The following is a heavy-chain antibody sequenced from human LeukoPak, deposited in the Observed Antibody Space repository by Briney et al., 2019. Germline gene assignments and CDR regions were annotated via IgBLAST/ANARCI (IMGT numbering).Heavy chain of an antibody. D-gene: IGHD6-19*01. CDR3: ARVASDNIGWYNFDY. V-gene: IGHV3-53*01. J-gene: IGHJ4*02. Sequence: PGGSLRLSCAASGFTVSSNYMSWVRQAPGKGLEWVSFIKSGHDTYYADSVKGRFTISRDNSKNTVYLQMNSLRPEDTAVYYCARVASDNIGWYNFDYWGQGTLVTVSS. CDR2: IKSGHDT. CDR1: GFTVSSNY.